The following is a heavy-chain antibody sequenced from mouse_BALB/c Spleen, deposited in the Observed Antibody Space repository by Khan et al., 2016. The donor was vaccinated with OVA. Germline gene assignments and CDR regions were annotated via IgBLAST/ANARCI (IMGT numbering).Heavy chain of an antibody. CDR1: GYSITSGYG. V-gene: IGHV3-2*02. Sequence: EVQLQESGPGLVKPSQSLSLTCTVTGYSITSGYGWNWIRQFPGNKLEWMGYISYSGSTNYNPSPKSRISITRDTSKNQFFLQWNSVTTEDTATYYCARTARIKYWGQGTTLTVSS. J-gene: IGHJ2*01. D-gene: IGHD1-2*01. CDR2: ISYSGST. CDR3: ARTARIKY.